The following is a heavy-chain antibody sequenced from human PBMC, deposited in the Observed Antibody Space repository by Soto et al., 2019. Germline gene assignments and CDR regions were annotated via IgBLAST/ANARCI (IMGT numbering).Heavy chain of an antibody. D-gene: IGHD1-7*01. CDR1: GYTFTGYY. J-gene: IGHJ4*02. V-gene: IGHV1-2*02. CDR2: INPTSGVT. CDR3: ARGVGPGTSFVY. Sequence: ASVKVSCKSSGYTFTGYYIHWVRQAPGQGPEWMGWINPTSGVTKYAHKFQGRVTLTRDTSISTAYMDLSSLRSDDTAAYYCARGVGPGTSFVYWGKGTLVTVSS.